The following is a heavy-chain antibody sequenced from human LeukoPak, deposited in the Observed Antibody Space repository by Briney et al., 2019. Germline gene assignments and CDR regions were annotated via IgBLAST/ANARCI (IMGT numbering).Heavy chain of an antibody. CDR3: AHSLGGYSSGYNFDY. J-gene: IGHJ4*02. Sequence: GRSLRLSCAASGFTFSSYGMHWVRQAPGKGLEWVAVISYDGSNKYYADSVKGRFTISRDNSKNTLYLQMNSLRAEDTAVYYCAHSLGGYSSGYNFDYWGQGTLVTVSS. V-gene: IGHV3-30*03. D-gene: IGHD3-22*01. CDR2: ISYDGSNK. CDR1: GFTFSSYG.